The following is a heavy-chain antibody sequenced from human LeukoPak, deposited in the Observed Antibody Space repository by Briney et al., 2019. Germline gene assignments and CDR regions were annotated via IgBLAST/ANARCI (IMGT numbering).Heavy chain of an antibody. D-gene: IGHD3-22*01. Sequence: GASVKVSCKASGYTFTGYYMHWVRQAPGQGLERMGRINPNSGGTNYAQKFQGRVTITTDESTSTAYMGLSSLRSGDTAVYYCAATYYYDSSGYWGQGTLVTVSS. V-gene: IGHV1-2*06. CDR3: AATYYYDSSGY. J-gene: IGHJ4*02. CDR1: GYTFTGYY. CDR2: INPNSGGT.